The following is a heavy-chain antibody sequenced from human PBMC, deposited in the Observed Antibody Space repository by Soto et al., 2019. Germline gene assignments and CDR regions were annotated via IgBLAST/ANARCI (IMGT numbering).Heavy chain of an antibody. Sequence: QVQLVQSGAEVKKPGASVKVSCKASGYTFTSYGISWVRQAPGQGLEWMGWISAYNGNTNYAQKLQGRVTMTTDTSTSTAYMELRCLRSDDTDVYYCARDQPRYCSGGSCLYNWFDPWGQGTLVTVSS. D-gene: IGHD2-15*01. CDR3: ARDQPRYCSGGSCLYNWFDP. CDR1: GYTFTSYG. V-gene: IGHV1-18*01. J-gene: IGHJ5*02. CDR2: ISAYNGNT.